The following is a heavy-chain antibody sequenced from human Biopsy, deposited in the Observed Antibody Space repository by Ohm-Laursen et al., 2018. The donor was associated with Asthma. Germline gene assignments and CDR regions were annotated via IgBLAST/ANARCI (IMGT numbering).Heavy chain of an antibody. D-gene: IGHD3-10*01. CDR1: GYTFNSAG. Sequence: ASVKVSCKPSGYTFNSAGITWVRQAPGQGLGWMGWISVYNGNTKVAQKLQDRVTMITDTSTSTAYMDLRSLRSDDTAVYFCARAVDYSHYYGIDVWDQGTTVTVS. J-gene: IGHJ6*02. V-gene: IGHV1-18*04. CDR2: ISVYNGNT. CDR3: ARAVDYSHYYGIDV.